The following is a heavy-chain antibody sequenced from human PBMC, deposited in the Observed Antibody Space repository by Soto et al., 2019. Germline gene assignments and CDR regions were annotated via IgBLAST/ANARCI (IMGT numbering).Heavy chain of an antibody. CDR2: ISYDGSNK. V-gene: IGHV3-30-3*01. D-gene: IGHD2-21*02. J-gene: IGHJ3*02. CDR3: ASLNIVVVTAIQSDAFDI. Sequence: GGSLRLSCAASGFTFSSYAMHWVRQAPGKGLEWVAVISYDGSNKYYAESVKGRFTISRDNSKNTLYLQMNSLRAEDTAVYYCASLNIVVVTAIQSDAFDIWGQGTMVTVSS. CDR1: GFTFSSYA.